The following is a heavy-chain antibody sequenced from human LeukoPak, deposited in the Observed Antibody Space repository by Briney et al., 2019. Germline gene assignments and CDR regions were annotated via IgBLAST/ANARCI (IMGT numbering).Heavy chain of an antibody. Sequence: GGSLRLSCAASGFTFSSYSIIWVRQAPGKGLEWVSYISSAGGTLYYADSVKGRFTISRDNAKNSLYLQMNSLRAEDTAVYYCARGRCGGGSCFGYYFDYWGQGTLVTVSS. CDR2: ISSAGGTL. V-gene: IGHV3-48*04. CDR1: GFTFSSYS. D-gene: IGHD2-15*01. CDR3: ARGRCGGGSCFGYYFDY. J-gene: IGHJ4*02.